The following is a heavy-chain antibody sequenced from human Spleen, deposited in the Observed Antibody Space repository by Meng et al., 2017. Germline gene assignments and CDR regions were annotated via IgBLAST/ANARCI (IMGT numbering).Heavy chain of an antibody. Sequence: QGQLKASGPGLGRPWGTLSLTCVVSGGSISSIDWWSWVRQPPGKGLEWIGEIYHGGDTNYNPSLKSRVTIAIDKSKNQFSLKLSSVTAADTAVYYCASWIYSCGWQWGQGALVTVSS. CDR1: GGSISSIDW. CDR3: ASWIYSCGWQ. CDR2: IYHGGDT. D-gene: IGHD6-19*01. J-gene: IGHJ4*02. V-gene: IGHV4/OR15-8*02.